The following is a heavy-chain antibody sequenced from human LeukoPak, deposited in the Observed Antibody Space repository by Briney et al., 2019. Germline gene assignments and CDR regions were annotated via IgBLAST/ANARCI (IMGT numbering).Heavy chain of an antibody. CDR2: ISSSATTI. CDR3: VRSFGFDP. Sequence: GGSLRLSCAASGFTFSSYEMNWVRQAPGKGLEWVSYISSSATTIFYADSVKGRFTISRDNAKNSLFLQMNSLRVEDTAFYYCVRSFGFDPWGQGTLVTVSS. V-gene: IGHV3-48*03. CDR1: GFTFSSYE. J-gene: IGHJ5*02.